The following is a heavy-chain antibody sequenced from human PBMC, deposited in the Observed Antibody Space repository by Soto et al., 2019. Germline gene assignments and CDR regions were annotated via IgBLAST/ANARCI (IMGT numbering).Heavy chain of an antibody. CDR2: IIPIFGTA. V-gene: IGHV1-69*01. Sequence: QVQLVQSGAEVKKPGSSVKVSCKASGGTFSSYAISWVRQAPGQGLEWMGGIIPIFGTANYAQKFQGRVTIXAXXXXXXXXXELSSLRSEDTAVYYCARRAYYDILTGYSNWFDPWGQGTLVTVSS. CDR1: GGTFSSYA. J-gene: IGHJ5*02. CDR3: ARRAYYDILTGYSNWFDP. D-gene: IGHD3-9*01.